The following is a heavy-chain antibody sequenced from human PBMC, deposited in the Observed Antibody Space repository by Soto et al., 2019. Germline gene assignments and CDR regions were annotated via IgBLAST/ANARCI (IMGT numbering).Heavy chain of an antibody. V-gene: IGHV3-13*01. CDR2: IGTAGDT. CDR1: GFTFSSYD. Sequence: LRLSCAASGFTFSSYDMHWVRQATGKGLEWVSAIGTAGDTYYPGSVKGRFTISRENAKNSLYLQMNSLRAGDTAVYYCARGGGYGDYGENWFDPWGQGTLVTVSS. CDR3: ARGGGYGDYGENWFDP. D-gene: IGHD4-17*01. J-gene: IGHJ5*02.